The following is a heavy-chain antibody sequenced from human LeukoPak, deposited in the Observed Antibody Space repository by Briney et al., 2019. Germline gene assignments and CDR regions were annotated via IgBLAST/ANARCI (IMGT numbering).Heavy chain of an antibody. CDR1: GASVGSAGYY. Sequence: SETLSLTCTVSGASVGSAGYYWRWIRQPPGGGLEWIGYVYYIANTNYNPSLKSRVTMSVNPSKNQFSLKLNSVTAADTAMYYCARTQSQSGSYRYYFGYWGQGTRVTVSS. D-gene: IGHD1-26*01. CDR2: VYYIANT. V-gene: IGHV4-61*08. CDR3: ARTQSQSGSYRYYFGY. J-gene: IGHJ4*02.